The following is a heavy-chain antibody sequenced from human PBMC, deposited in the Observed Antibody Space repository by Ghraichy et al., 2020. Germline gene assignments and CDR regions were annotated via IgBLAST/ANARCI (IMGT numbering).Heavy chain of an antibody. V-gene: IGHV4-34*01. CDR1: GGSFSGYY. CDR3: ARILYYYGSGSYPIDY. Sequence: SQTLSLTCAVYGGSFSGYYWSWIRQPPGKGLEWIGEINHSGSTNYNPSLKSRVTISVDTSKNQFSLKLSSVTAADTAVYYCARILYYYGSGSYPIDYWGQGTLVTVSS. CDR2: INHSGST. J-gene: IGHJ4*02. D-gene: IGHD3-10*01.